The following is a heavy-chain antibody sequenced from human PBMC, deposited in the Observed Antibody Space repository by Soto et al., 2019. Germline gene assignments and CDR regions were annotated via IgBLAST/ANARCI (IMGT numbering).Heavy chain of an antibody. CDR2: IYSGGST. J-gene: IGHJ4*02. CDR1: GFTVSSNY. CDR3: ARDLGSEFGRTDY. V-gene: IGHV3-53*04. D-gene: IGHD1-1*01. Sequence: EVQLVESGGGLVQPGGSLRLSCAASGFTVSSNYMSWVRQAPGKGLEWVSVIYSGGSTYYADSVKGRFTISRHNSKNTLYLQMNSLRAEDTAVYYCARDLGSEFGRTDYWGQGTLVTVSS.